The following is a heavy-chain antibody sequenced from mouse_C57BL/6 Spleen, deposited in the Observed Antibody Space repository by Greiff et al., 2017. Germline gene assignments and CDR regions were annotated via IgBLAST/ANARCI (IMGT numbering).Heavy chain of an antibody. V-gene: IGHV1-19*01. CDR2: INPYNGGT. Sequence: EVQLQQSGPVLVKPGASVKMSCKASGYTFTDYYMNWVKQSHGKSLEWIGVINPYNGGTSYNQKFKGKATLTVDKSSSTAYMELNSLTSEDSAVYYCARLTTNYAMDYWGQGTSVTVSS. D-gene: IGHD2-12*01. J-gene: IGHJ4*01. CDR1: GYTFTDYY. CDR3: ARLTTNYAMDY.